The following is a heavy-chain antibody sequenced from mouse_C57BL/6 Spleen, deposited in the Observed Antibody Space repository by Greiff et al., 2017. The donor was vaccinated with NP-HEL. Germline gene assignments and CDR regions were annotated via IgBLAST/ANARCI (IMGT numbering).Heavy chain of an antibody. Sequence: VKLVESGPGLVAPSQCLSITCTVSGFSLTSYGVHWVRQPPGKGLEWLVVIWSDGSTTYNSALKSRLSISKDNSKSQVFLKMNSLQTDDTAMYYCARHEGRGKGFAYWGQGTLVTVSA. CDR1: GFSLTSYG. CDR2: IWSDGST. V-gene: IGHV2-6-1*01. J-gene: IGHJ3*01. CDR3: ARHEGRGKGFAY.